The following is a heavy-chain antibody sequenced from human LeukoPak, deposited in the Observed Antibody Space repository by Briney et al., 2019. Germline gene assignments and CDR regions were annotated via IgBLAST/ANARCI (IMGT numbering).Heavy chain of an antibody. V-gene: IGHV1-2*06. D-gene: IGHD5-12*01. CDR2: INPNSGYT. CDR1: GYTFTDYY. Sequence: ASVKVSCKTSGYTFTDYYMHWVRQAPGQGLEWMGRINPNSGYTNYAQKFQGRVTMTRDTSISTAYMEVSRLKSDDTAVYYCARWGGYGWGDDYWGQGTLVTVSS. CDR3: ARWGGYGWGDDY. J-gene: IGHJ4*01.